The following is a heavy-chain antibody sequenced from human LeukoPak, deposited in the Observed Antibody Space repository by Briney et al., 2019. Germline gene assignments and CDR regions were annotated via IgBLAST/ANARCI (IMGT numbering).Heavy chain of an antibody. Sequence: GGSLRLSCAASGFTFSSYGMHWVPQAPGKGLEWVAVIWYDGSNKYYADSVKGRFTISRDNSKNTLYLQMNSLRAEDTAVYYCAKTGGSYAFDYWGQGTLVTVSS. CDR2: IWYDGSNK. J-gene: IGHJ4*02. CDR3: AKTGGSYAFDY. CDR1: GFTFSSYG. D-gene: IGHD1-26*01. V-gene: IGHV3-33*06.